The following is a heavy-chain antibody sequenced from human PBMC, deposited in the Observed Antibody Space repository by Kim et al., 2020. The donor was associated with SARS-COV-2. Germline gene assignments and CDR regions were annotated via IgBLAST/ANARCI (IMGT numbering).Heavy chain of an antibody. CDR3: AKDLFIAAAGKGLDY. CDR2: IWYDGSNK. Sequence: GGSLRLSCAASGFTFSSYGMHWVRQAPGKGLEWVAVIWYDGSNKYYADSVKGRFTISRDNSKNTLYLQMNSLRAEDTAVYYCAKDLFIAAAGKGLDYWGQGTLVTVSS. CDR1: GFTFSSYG. J-gene: IGHJ4*02. D-gene: IGHD6-13*01. V-gene: IGHV3-33*06.